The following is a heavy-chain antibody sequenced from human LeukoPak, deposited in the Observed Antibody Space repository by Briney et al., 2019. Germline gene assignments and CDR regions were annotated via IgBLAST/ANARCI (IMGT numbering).Heavy chain of an antibody. CDR1: GFTFSSYA. CDR2: ISGSGGST. Sequence: GGSLRLSCAASGFTFSSYAMSWVRQAPGKGLEWVPAISGSGGSTYYADSVKGRFTISRDNSKNTLYLQMNSLRAEDTAVYYCANCDYYGSGRLGYYYYYYGMDVWGQGTTVTVSS. J-gene: IGHJ6*02. V-gene: IGHV3-23*01. CDR3: ANCDYYGSGRLGYYYYYYGMDV. D-gene: IGHD3-10*01.